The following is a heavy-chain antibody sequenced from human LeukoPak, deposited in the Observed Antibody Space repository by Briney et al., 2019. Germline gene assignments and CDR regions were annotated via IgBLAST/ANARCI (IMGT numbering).Heavy chain of an antibody. CDR3: AKDGYSSGWYGFNWLDP. Sequence: AGGSLRLSCAASGFTVSSNYMSWVRQAPGKGLEWVSAISGSGGSTYYADSVKGRFTISRDNSKNTLYLQMNSLRAEDTAVYYCAKDGYSSGWYGFNWLDPWGQGTLVTVSS. V-gene: IGHV3-23*01. CDR1: GFTVSSNY. CDR2: ISGSGGST. J-gene: IGHJ5*02. D-gene: IGHD6-19*01.